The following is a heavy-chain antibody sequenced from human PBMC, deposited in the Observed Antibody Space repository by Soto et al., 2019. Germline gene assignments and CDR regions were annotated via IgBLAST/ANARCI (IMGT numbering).Heavy chain of an antibody. CDR3: ARVGLYSSGWYNDYFDY. CDR1: GVTFSSYA. V-gene: IGHV1-69*13. CDR2: IIPIFGTA. Sequence: ASVKVSGKASGVTFSSYAISWVRQAPGQGLEWMGGIIPIFGTANYAQKFQGRVTITADESTSTAYMELSSLRSEDTAVYYCARVGLYSSGWYNDYFDYWGQGTLVTVSS. J-gene: IGHJ4*02. D-gene: IGHD6-19*01.